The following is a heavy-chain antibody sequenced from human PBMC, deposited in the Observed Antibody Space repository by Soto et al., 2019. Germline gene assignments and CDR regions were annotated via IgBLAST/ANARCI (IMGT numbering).Heavy chain of an antibody. CDR1: GGSISSGDYY. CDR2: IYYSGST. D-gene: IGHD7-27*01. J-gene: IGHJ6*02. CDR3: ARDSPTGEDYYYSGMDV. V-gene: IGHV4-30-4*01. Sequence: SETLSLTCTVSGGSISSGDYYWSWIRQPPGKGLEWIGYIYYSGSTYYNPSLKSRVTISVDTSKNQFSLKLSSVTAADTAVYYCARDSPTGEDYYYSGMDVWGQGTTVTVSS.